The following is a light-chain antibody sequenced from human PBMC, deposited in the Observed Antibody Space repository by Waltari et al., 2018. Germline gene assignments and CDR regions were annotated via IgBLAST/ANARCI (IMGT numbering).Light chain of an antibody. CDR3: QQYNQWPLT. V-gene: IGKV1-9*01. CDR1: QGISSY. CDR2: AAS. J-gene: IGKJ4*01. Sequence: IQLTQSPSSLSASVGDRVTITCRASQGISSYLAWYQQKPGKAPKLLIYAASTLQSGVPSRFSGSGSGTDFTLTISSLQSEDFAVYFCQQYNQWPLTFGRGTKVEIK.